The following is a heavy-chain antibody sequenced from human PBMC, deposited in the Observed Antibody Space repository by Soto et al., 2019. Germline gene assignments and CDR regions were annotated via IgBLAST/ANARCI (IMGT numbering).Heavy chain of an antibody. J-gene: IGHJ2*01. V-gene: IGHV3-11*01. CDR1: GFTFSDYY. D-gene: IGHD3-22*01. CDR3: ARDKIDYYDSSGYWYFDL. CDR2: ISSSGSTI. Sequence: QVQLVESGGGLVKPGGSLRLSCAASGFTFSDYYMSWIRQAPGKGLEWVSYISSSGSTIYYADSVKGRITISSDNAKNSLYLQMNSLRAEDTAVYYCARDKIDYYDSSGYWYFDLWGRGTLVTVSS.